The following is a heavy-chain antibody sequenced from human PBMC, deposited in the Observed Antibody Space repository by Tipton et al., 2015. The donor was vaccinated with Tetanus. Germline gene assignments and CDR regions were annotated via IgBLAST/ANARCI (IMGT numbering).Heavy chain of an antibody. J-gene: IGHJ4*02. V-gene: IGHV4-34*01. Sequence: GSLRLSCAASGFTFSSYAMSWIRQPPGKGLEWIGEINHSGSTNYNPSLKSRVTISVDTSKNQFSLKLSSVTAADTAVYYCASSGPTVTTLDYWGQGTLVTVSS. CDR1: GFTFSSYA. CDR3: ASSGPTVTTLDY. D-gene: IGHD4-11*01. CDR2: INHSGST.